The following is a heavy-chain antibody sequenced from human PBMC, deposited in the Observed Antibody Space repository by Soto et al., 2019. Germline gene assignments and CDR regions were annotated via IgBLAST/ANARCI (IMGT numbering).Heavy chain of an antibody. CDR2: ISVYNGNT. J-gene: IGHJ4*02. CDR3: ASHYDSSGYYYRGLDY. CDR1: GYTFSSYG. V-gene: IGHV1-18*01. Sequence: ASVKVSCKASGYTFSSYGISWVRQAPGHGLEWMGWISVYNGNTHSAQKFQGRVSMTTDTSTTTAYMDLRSLRSEDTAVYYCASHYDSSGYYYRGLDYWGQGTLVTVSS. D-gene: IGHD3-22*01.